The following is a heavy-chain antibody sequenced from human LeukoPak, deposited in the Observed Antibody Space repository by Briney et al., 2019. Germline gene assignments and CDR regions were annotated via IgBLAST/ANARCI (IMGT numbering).Heavy chain of an antibody. Sequence: SETLSLTCTVSGGSISSYYWSWIRQPPGKGLEWIGYIYYSGSTNYNPSLKSRVTISVGTSKNQFSLKLSSVTAADTAVYYCARETVVTGYYYYYYYMDVWGKGTTVTVSS. D-gene: IGHD4-23*01. J-gene: IGHJ6*03. CDR1: GGSISSYY. CDR2: IYYSGST. CDR3: ARETVVTGYYYYYYYMDV. V-gene: IGHV4-59*01.